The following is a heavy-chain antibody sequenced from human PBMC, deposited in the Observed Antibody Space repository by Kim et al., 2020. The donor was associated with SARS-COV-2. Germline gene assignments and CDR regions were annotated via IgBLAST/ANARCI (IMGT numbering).Heavy chain of an antibody. CDR1: GFTFNTYG. CDR3: AKSFSGSYFGYDY. CDR2: ISYDGSNK. V-gene: IGHV3-30*18. J-gene: IGHJ4*02. Sequence: GGSLRLSCAASGFTFNTYGMHWVRQAPGKGLEWVAVISYDGSNKYYADSVKGRFTISRDNSKNTLYLQMNSLRIEDTAVYYCAKSFSGSYFGYDYWGQGILVTVSS. D-gene: IGHD1-26*01.